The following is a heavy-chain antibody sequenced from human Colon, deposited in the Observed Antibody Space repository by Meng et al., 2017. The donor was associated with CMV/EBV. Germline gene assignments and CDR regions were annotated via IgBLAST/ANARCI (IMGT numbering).Heavy chain of an antibody. V-gene: IGHV1-46*01. CDR2: MNPSGGTT. CDR3: AKGEAGPFWTGSNYFES. D-gene: IGHD3/OR15-3a*01. CDR1: GYTFGSHY. J-gene: IGHJ4*02. Sequence: ASVKVSCKASGYTFGSHYLHWVRQAPGHGFEWMGVMNPSGGTTKYVEKFQGRVATTSDTSTSTAYMELSSLRSDDTAVYYCAKGEAGPFWTGSNYFESWGQGTLVTVSS.